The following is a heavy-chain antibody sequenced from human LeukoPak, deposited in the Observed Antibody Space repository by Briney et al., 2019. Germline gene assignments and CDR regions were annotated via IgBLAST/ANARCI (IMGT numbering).Heavy chain of an antibody. Sequence: SETLSLTCTVSGGFISSNSAYWSWIRQPPGKALEWIGNIYYSGTTYYNPSLQSRVTMSVDTSKNQFSLKLSSVTAADTAVYYCARAEYYYDSSGYQYYFDYWGQGTLVTVSS. J-gene: IGHJ4*02. CDR3: ARAEYYYDSSGYQYYFDY. CDR2: IYYSGTT. D-gene: IGHD3-22*01. CDR1: GGFISSNSAY. V-gene: IGHV4-39*07.